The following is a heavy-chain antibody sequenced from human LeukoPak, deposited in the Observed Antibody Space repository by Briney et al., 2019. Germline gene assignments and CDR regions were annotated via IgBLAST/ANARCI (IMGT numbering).Heavy chain of an antibody. D-gene: IGHD3-10*01. CDR1: GSTFSSYA. CDR3: AKGYYGSGSYYNDWFDP. V-gene: IGHV3-23*01. J-gene: IGHJ5*02. CDR2: ISGSGGST. Sequence: GGSLRLSCAASGSTFSSYAMSWVRQAPGKGLEWVSAISGSGGSTYYADSVKGRFTISRDNSKNTLYLQMNSLRAEDTAVYYCAKGYYGSGSYYNDWFDPWGQGTLVTVSS.